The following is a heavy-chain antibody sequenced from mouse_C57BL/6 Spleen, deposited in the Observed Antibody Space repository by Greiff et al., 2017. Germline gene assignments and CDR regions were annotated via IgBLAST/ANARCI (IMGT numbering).Heavy chain of an antibody. CDR2: IDPETGGT. J-gene: IGHJ4*01. D-gene: IGHD2-12*01. V-gene: IGHV1-15*01. Sequence: VQLQQSGAELVRPGASVTLSCKASGYTFTDYEMHWVKQTPVHGLEWIGAIDPETGGTAYNQKFKGKAILTADKSSSTAYMELRSLTSEDSAVSYCTRAYSPYAMDCWGQGTSVTVSS. CDR3: TRAYSPYAMDC. CDR1: GYTFTDYE.